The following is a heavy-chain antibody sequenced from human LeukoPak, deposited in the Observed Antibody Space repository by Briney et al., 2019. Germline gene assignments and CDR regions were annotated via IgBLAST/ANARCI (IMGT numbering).Heavy chain of an antibody. Sequence: TGGSLRLSCAASGFMFRSPSMSWVRQVPGKGLEWVSTISASAGNIYYADSVKGRFTISRDNSKNTLFLQMNSLRAEDTAIYYCAKRPAAVRGVIPYVDYWGQGTLATVSS. CDR1: GFMFRSPS. CDR3: AKRPAAVRGVIPYVDY. D-gene: IGHD3-10*02. V-gene: IGHV3-23*01. CDR2: ISASAGNI. J-gene: IGHJ4*02.